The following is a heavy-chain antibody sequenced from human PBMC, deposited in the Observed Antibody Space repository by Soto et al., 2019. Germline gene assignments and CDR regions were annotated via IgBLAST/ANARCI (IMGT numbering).Heavy chain of an antibody. J-gene: IGHJ5*01. Sequence: SGGSLRLSCAASGFSFSSDSMGWVRQAPGKGLEWVSSISSSGSFKNYADSVKGRFTISRDNSKNSLYLQMNSLKDEDTAVYYCARDPPTGTTLDWVDSWGQGTLVTVPQ. CDR3: ARDPPTGTTLDWVDS. D-gene: IGHD1-7*01. V-gene: IGHV3-21*01. CDR2: ISSSGSFK. CDR1: GFSFSSDS.